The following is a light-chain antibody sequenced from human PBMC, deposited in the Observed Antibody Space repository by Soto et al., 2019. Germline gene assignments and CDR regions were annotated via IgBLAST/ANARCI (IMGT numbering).Light chain of an antibody. J-gene: IGKJ1*01. CDR1: QRVSSSH. CDR3: QYYGTSTGT. CDR2: GDS. V-gene: IGKV3-20*01. Sequence: EIVLTQSPATLSLSPGETATLSGRASQRVSSSHLAWYQQKVGQAPRLLIYGDSRRATGIPDRFSGSGSGTDFTLIINRLDPEDFAVYYCQYYGTSTGTFGQGTKVDIK.